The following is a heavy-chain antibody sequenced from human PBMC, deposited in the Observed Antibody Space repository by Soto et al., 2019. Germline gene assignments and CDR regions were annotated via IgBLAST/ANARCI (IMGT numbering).Heavy chain of an antibody. CDR1: GYTFTSYG. V-gene: IGHV1-18*01. D-gene: IGHD6-19*01. Sequence: QVQLVQSGAEVKKPGASVKVSCKASGYTFTSYGISWVRQAPGQGLEWMGWISAYNGNTHYTQKRQGRATMTTHTSTSTAYMELRSLRSHDTAVYYCARDVGGWYTYWGQGTLVTVSS. J-gene: IGHJ4*02. CDR3: ARDVGGWYTY. CDR2: ISAYNGNT.